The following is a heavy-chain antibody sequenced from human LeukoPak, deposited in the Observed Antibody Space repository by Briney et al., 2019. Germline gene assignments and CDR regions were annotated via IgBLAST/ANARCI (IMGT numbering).Heavy chain of an antibody. Sequence: GRSLRLSCAASGFTFSSYGMHWVRQAPGKGLEWVAVIWYDGSNKYYADSVKGRFTISRDNSKNTLYLQMNSLRAEDTAVYYCARDRGDSSGYYLDYWGQGTLVTVSS. CDR1: GFTFSSYG. D-gene: IGHD3-22*01. V-gene: IGHV3-33*01. CDR3: ARDRGDSSGYYLDY. CDR2: IWYDGSNK. J-gene: IGHJ4*02.